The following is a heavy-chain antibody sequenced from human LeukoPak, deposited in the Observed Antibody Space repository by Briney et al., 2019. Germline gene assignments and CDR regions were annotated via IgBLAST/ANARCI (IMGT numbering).Heavy chain of an antibody. J-gene: IGHJ5*02. CDR1: GGSFSGYY. CDR3: ARAPEGGSSSSLGNWFDP. D-gene: IGHD6-6*01. CDR2: INHSGST. V-gene: IGHV4-34*01. Sequence: SETLSLTCAVYGGSFSGYYWSWIRQPPGKGLEWIGEINHSGSTNYNPSLKSRVTISVDTSKNQFSLKLSSVTAADTAVYYCARAPEGGSSSSLGNWFDPWGQGTLATVSS.